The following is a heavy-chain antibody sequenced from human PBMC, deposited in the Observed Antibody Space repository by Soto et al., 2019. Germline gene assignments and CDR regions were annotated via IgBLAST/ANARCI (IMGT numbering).Heavy chain of an antibody. D-gene: IGHD3-22*01. J-gene: IGHJ6*02. CDR3: ARDDNRLLDYYYYGMDV. V-gene: IGHV1-46*01. Sequence: ASVKVSCKASGYTFTSYYMHWVRQAPGQGLEWMGIINPSGGSTSYAQKFQGRVTMTRDTSTSTVYMEPSSLRSEDTAVYYCARDDNRLLDYYYYGMDVWGQGTTVTVSS. CDR2: INPSGGST. CDR1: GYTFTSYY.